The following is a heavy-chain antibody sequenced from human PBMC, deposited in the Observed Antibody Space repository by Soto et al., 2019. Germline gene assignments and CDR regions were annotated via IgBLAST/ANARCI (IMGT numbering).Heavy chain of an antibody. Sequence: PSETLSLTCTVSGGSISSGDYYWSWIRQPPGKGLEWIGYIYYSGSTYYNPSLKSRVTISVDTSKNQFSLKLSSVTAADTAVYHCAREKSAKAAQVDYWGQGTLVTVSS. CDR2: IYYSGST. CDR3: AREKSAKAAQVDY. J-gene: IGHJ4*02. V-gene: IGHV4-30-4*01. D-gene: IGHD6-13*01. CDR1: GGSISSGDYY.